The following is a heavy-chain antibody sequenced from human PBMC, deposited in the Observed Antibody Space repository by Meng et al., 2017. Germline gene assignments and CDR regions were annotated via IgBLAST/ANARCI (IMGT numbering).Heavy chain of an antibody. V-gene: IGHV3-7*01. J-gene: IGHJ4*02. Sequence: GSLRLSCAASGFTFSSYWMSWVRQAPGKGLEWVANIKQDGSEKYYVDSVKGRFTISRDNAKNSLYLQMNSLRAEDTAVYYCARDFRIAVAGTSPRLWGQGTLVTVSS. D-gene: IGHD6-19*01. CDR1: GFTFSSYW. CDR3: ARDFRIAVAGTSPRL. CDR2: IKQDGSEK.